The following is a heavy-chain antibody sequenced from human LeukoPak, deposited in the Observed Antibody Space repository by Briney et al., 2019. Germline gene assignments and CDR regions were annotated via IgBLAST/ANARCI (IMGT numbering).Heavy chain of an antibody. V-gene: IGHV3-21*01. J-gene: IGHJ6*03. CDR2: ISSSSSYI. Sequence: GGSLRLSCAVSGFTFSSYSMNWVRQAPGKGLEWVSFISSSSSYIYYADSVKGRFTISRDNAKNSLYLQMNSLRAEDTAVYYCARATVVVVETLYYYYYMDVWGKGTTVTVSS. D-gene: IGHD2-15*01. CDR3: ARATVVVVETLYYYYYMDV. CDR1: GFTFSSYS.